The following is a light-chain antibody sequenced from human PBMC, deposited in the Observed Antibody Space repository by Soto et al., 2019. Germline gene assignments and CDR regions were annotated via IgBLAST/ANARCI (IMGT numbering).Light chain of an antibody. CDR3: MQPLQSWT. CDR1: ESLLHSNGYNY. Sequence: DVVMTQSPLSLSVTLGQPASISCRSSESLLHSNGYNYLDWYLQKPGQSPQLLIYLGSNRASGVPDRFSGSGSGTDFTLKISRVEAEDVGVYYCMQPLQSWTFGQGTKVDI. V-gene: IGKV2-28*01. CDR2: LGS. J-gene: IGKJ1*01.